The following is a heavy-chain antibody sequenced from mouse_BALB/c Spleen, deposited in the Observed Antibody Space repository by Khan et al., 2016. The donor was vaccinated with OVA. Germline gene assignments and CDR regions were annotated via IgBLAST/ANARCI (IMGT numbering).Heavy chain of an antibody. CDR1: GFTFSNFG. J-gene: IGHJ3*01. CDR2: ISSGSSTI. Sequence: EVELVESGGGLVQPGGSRKLSCAASGFTFSNFGMHWFRQAPEKGLEWVAYISSGSSTIYYEDTVKGRFTISRDNPKNPLFLQMTSLRSEDTAMYYCTRDYYGSSYVAYWGQGTLVTVSA. V-gene: IGHV5-17*02. D-gene: IGHD1-1*01. CDR3: TRDYYGSSYVAY.